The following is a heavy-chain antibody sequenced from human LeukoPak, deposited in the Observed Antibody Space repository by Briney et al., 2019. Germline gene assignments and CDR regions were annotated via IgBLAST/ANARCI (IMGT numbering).Heavy chain of an antibody. J-gene: IGHJ4*02. CDR2: IHSGSSST. Sequence: ASVKVSCKASGYTFTNYYMHWVRQAPGQGLEWMGIIHSGSSSTTYAQKFQGRVTMTRDTSTSTVYMELSSLTSDDTAVYYCGRDGTHHSCDYWGQGTLVIVSS. V-gene: IGHV1-46*01. D-gene: IGHD1-1*01. CDR1: GYTFTNYY. CDR3: GRDGTHHSCDY.